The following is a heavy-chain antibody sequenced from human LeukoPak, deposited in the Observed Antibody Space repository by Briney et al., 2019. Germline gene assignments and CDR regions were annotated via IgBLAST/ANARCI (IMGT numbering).Heavy chain of an antibody. V-gene: IGHV3-9*01. Sequence: GGSLRLSCAASGFTFDDYAMHWVRQAPGKGLEWVSGISWNSGSIGYADSVKGRFTISRDNAKNSLYLQMNSLRAEDTALYYCAKDTLFEQRKNDYWGQGTLVTVYS. J-gene: IGHJ4*02. CDR3: AKDTLFEQRKNDY. CDR1: GFTFDDYA. CDR2: ISWNSGSI. D-gene: IGHD3-16*01.